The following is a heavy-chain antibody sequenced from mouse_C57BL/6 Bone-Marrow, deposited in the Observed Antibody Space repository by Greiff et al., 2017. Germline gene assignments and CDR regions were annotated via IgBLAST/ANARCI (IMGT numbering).Heavy chain of an antibody. CDR1: DYEFPSHD. J-gene: IGHJ2*01. Sequence: ELHVVESGGGLVQPGESLKLSCESNDYEFPSHDMSWVRTTPEKRLELVAAINSDGGSTYYPDTMERRFIISRDNTKKTRYLQMSSLRSEDTAVYYCARHYDGYYYFDYGGQGTTLTVSS. CDR2: INSDGGST. V-gene: IGHV5-2*01. D-gene: IGHD2-3*01. CDR3: ARHYDGYYYFDY.